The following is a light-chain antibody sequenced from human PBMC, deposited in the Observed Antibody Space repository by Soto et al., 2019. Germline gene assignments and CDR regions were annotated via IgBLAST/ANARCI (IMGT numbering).Light chain of an antibody. Sequence: EIVLTQSPGTLSLSPGERATLSCSASQSVSSSYLAWYQQKPGQAPRLLIYGASSRATGIPDRFSGSGSGRDFTLTISRLEPEDFAVYYCQQYGSSTGYTFGQGTKLEIK. CDR3: QQYGSSTGYT. CDR1: QSVSSSY. J-gene: IGKJ2*01. CDR2: GAS. V-gene: IGKV3-20*01.